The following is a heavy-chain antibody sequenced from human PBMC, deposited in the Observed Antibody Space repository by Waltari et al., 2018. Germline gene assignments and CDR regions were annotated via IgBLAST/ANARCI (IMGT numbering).Heavy chain of an antibody. J-gene: IGHJ4*02. Sequence: QLQLQESGPGLVKPSETLSLPCTVAGGSTNTRDFSWGWVRQPPGKELEWIGSIYYGWSTFYNPSLNSRATISVETSKNQFSLRLNAVTATDAAVYYCARLYDSTRYHNKFFDFWGQGTLVTVSS. CDR1: GGSTNTRDFS. D-gene: IGHD3-22*01. CDR2: IYYGWST. V-gene: IGHV4-39*01. CDR3: ARLYDSTRYHNKFFDF.